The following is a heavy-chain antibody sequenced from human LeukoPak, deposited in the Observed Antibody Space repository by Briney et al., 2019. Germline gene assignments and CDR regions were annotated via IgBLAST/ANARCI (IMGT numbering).Heavy chain of an antibody. CDR3: ATPKADYYPFDY. CDR1: GFTFSTYD. CDR2: IRYDGSYQ. V-gene: IGHV3-30*02. Sequence: GGSLRLSCAASGFTFSTYDMHWVRQAPGKGLEWLAFIRYDGSYQYYADSVNGRFTISRDNSKNTLYLQMNSLTAEDTAVYYCATPKADYYPFDYWGQETMLTVSS. D-gene: IGHD3-22*01. J-gene: IGHJ4*02.